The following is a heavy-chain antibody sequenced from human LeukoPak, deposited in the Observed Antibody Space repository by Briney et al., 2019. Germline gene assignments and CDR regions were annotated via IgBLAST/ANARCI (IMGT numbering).Heavy chain of an antibody. CDR2: IYPGDSDT. D-gene: IGHD2-15*01. V-gene: IGHV5-51*01. J-gene: IGHJ4*02. CDR3: ARQRYCSGGSCSYRGFDY. Sequence: GESLKISCKGSGYSFTSYWIGLVRQMPGEGLEWMGIIYPGDSDTRYSPFFQGQITISADKSISTAYLQWSSLKASDTAMYYCARQRYCSGGSCSYRGFDYWGQGTLVTVS. CDR1: GYSFTSYW.